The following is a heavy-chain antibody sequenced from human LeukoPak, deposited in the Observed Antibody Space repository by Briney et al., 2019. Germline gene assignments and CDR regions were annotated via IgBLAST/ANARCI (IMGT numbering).Heavy chain of an antibody. Sequence: ASVKVSCKASGHTFTSYGISWVRQAPGQGLEWMGWISVYNGNTNYAQKLQGRVTMTTDTSTSTAYMELRSLRSDDTAVYYCARDPYSGSPYYFDYWGQGTLVTVSS. CDR3: ARDPYSGSPYYFDY. V-gene: IGHV1-18*01. CDR2: ISVYNGNT. J-gene: IGHJ4*02. CDR1: GHTFTSYG. D-gene: IGHD1-26*01.